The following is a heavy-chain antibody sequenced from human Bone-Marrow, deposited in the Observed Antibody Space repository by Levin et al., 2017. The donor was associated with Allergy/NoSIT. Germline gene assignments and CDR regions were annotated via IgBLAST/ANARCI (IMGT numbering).Heavy chain of an antibody. CDR1: GFTFSSYW. Sequence: GESLKISCAASGFTFSSYWMSWVRQAPGKGLEWVANIKQDGSEKYYVDSVKGRFTISRDNAKNSLYLQMNSLRAEDTAVYYCARDLTVDDFWSGYYTPYYYYGMDVWGQGTTVTVSS. V-gene: IGHV3-7*01. D-gene: IGHD3-3*01. CDR2: IKQDGSEK. J-gene: IGHJ6*02. CDR3: ARDLTVDDFWSGYYTPYYYYGMDV.